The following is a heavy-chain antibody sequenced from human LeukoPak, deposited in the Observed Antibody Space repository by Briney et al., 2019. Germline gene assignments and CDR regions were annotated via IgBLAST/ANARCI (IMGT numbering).Heavy chain of an antibody. Sequence: SVKVSCKASGNSISNYAVSWVRQAPGQGFEWMGGIIPIFGTADYAQKFQGRVTITADQSTSTAYMELSSLRSEDTAVYYCARDIVVVVAATLYYYYGMDVWGQGTTVTVSS. CDR2: IIPIFGTA. D-gene: IGHD2-15*01. CDR1: GNSISNYA. J-gene: IGHJ6*02. V-gene: IGHV1-69*13. CDR3: ARDIVVVVAATLYYYYGMDV.